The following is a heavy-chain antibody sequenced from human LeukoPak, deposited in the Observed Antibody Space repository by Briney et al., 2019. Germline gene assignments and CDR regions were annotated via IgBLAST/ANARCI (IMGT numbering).Heavy chain of an antibody. CDR2: ISSSGSTI. D-gene: IGHD2-2*01. CDR3: AKSVVVPAATYFDY. V-gene: IGHV3-48*03. CDR1: GFTFSSYE. Sequence: PGGSLRLSCAASGFTFSSYEMNWVRQAPGKGLEWVSYISSSGSTIYYADSVKGRFTISRDNAKNSLYLQMNSLRAEDTAVYYCAKSVVVPAATYFDYWGQGTLVTVSS. J-gene: IGHJ4*02.